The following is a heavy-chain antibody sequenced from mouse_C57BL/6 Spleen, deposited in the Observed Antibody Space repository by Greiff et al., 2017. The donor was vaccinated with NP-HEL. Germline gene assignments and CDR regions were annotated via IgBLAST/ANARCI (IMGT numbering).Heavy chain of an antibody. V-gene: IGHV1-61*01. J-gene: IGHJ4*01. CDR3: ARWGIYYAMDY. Sequence: VKQRPGQGLEWIGNIYPSDSETHYNQKFKDKATLTVDKSSSTAYMQLSSLTSEDSAVYYCARWGIYYAMDYWGQGTSVTVSS. CDR2: IYPSDSET.